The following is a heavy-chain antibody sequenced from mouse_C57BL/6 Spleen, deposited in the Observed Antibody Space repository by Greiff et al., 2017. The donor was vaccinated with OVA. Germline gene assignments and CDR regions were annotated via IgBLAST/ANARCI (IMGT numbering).Heavy chain of an antibody. V-gene: IGHV1-82*01. CDR3: ARGDYGSSLYY. Sequence: VQLQQSGPELVKPGASVKISCKASGYAFSSSWMNWVKQRPGKGLEWIGRIYPGDGDTNYNGKFKGNATLTADKSSSTAYMQLSSLTSEDSAVYFCARGDYGSSLYYWGQGTTLTVSS. J-gene: IGHJ2*01. CDR2: IYPGDGDT. CDR1: GYAFSSSW. D-gene: IGHD1-1*01.